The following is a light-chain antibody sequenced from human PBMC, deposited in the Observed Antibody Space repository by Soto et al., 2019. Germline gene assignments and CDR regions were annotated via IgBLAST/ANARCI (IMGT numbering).Light chain of an antibody. J-gene: IGLJ2*01. CDR2: DVS. CDR3: SSSTSSSTYVV. CDR1: SSDVGGYNY. Sequence: QSALTQPASVSGSPGQSITISCTGTSSDVGGYNYVSWYQQHPGKAPKLMIYDVSNRPSGVSNRFSGSNSGNTASLTISGLQDEEEADYYCSSSTSSSTYVVFGGGTKLTVL. V-gene: IGLV2-14*01.